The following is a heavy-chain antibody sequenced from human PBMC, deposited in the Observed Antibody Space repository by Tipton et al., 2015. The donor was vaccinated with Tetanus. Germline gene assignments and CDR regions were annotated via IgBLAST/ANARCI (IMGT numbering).Heavy chain of an antibody. CDR3: AHSGGSGWFGGFGNWFDP. V-gene: IGHV2-5*01. D-gene: IGHD6-19*01. Sequence: LVKPTQTLTLTCTFSGFSLSTSGVGVGWIRQPPGKALEWLALIYWNDDKRYSPSLKSRLTITKDTSKNQVVLTMTNMDPVDTATYYCAHSGGSGWFGGFGNWFDPWGQGTLVTVSS. J-gene: IGHJ5*02. CDR2: IYWNDDK. CDR1: GFSLSTSGVG.